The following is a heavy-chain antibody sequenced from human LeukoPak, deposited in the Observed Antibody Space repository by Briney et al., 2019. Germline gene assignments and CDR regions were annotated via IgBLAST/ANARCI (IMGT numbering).Heavy chain of an antibody. CDR3: AREANCSSTSCPFDY. J-gene: IGHJ4*02. Sequence: ASVKVSCKASGYTFNGYYMHWVRQAPGQGLEWMEWINPNSGGTNYAQKFKGRVTMTRDTSISRAYMELSRLGSDDTAVYYCAREANCSSTSCPFDYWGQGTLVTVSS. CDR1: GYTFNGYY. CDR2: INPNSGGT. D-gene: IGHD2-2*01. V-gene: IGHV1-2*02.